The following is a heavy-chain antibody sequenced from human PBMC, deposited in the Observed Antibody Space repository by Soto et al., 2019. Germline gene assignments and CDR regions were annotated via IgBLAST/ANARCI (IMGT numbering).Heavy chain of an antibody. D-gene: IGHD3-3*01. CDR2: ISWNSGSI. CDR3: AKLASGLRFLEWTDSGYYYYYMDV. CDR1: GFTFDDYA. Sequence: GGSLRLSCAASGFTFDDYAMHWVRQAPGKGLEWVSGISWNSGSIGYADSVKGRFTISRDNAKNSLYLQMNSLRAEGTALYYCAKLASGLRFLEWTDSGYYYYYMDVWGKGTTVTVSS. J-gene: IGHJ6*03. V-gene: IGHV3-9*01.